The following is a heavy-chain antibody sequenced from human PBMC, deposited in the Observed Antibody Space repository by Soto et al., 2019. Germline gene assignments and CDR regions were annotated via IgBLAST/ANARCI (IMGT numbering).Heavy chain of an antibody. CDR2: IYYSGST. V-gene: IGHV4-59*01. Sequence: PSETLSLTRTVSGGSISSYYWSWIRQPPGKGLEWIGYIYYSGSTNYNPSLKSRVTISVDTSKNQFSLKLSSVTAADTAVYYCARSASSSWDWFDPWGQGTLVTVSS. D-gene: IGHD6-13*01. CDR1: GGSISSYY. J-gene: IGHJ5*02. CDR3: ARSASSSWDWFDP.